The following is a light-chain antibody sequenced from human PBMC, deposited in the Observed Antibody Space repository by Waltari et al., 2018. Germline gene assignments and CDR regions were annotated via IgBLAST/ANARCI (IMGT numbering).Light chain of an antibody. J-gene: IGKJ2*01. CDR2: DAS. V-gene: IGKV3-11*01. CDR1: QSGGSY. CDR3: QQRSNWTPDT. Sequence: EIVLTQSPASLSLSPGDTATLSCRASQSGGSYLAWYEQKPVQPPRLLISDASNRATGVPARFRGSVSGTEFSLTISSLEAEDIAVYYCQQRSNWTPDTFGQGARLEIK.